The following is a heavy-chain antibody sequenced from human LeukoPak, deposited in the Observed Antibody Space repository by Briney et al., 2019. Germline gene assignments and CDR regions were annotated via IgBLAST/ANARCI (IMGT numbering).Heavy chain of an antibody. D-gene: IGHD6-13*01. J-gene: IGHJ5*02. Sequence: ASVKVSCKTSGYTFTDYYIHWVRQAPGQGLEWMGWMNPNSGGTNYAQQFQGRVTMTRDTSISTAYMGLTNLRSDDTAVYYCARGIAAPGGRWFDPWGQGTLVTVSS. CDR1: GYTFTDYY. CDR2: MNPNSGGT. V-gene: IGHV1-2*02. CDR3: ARGIAAPGGRWFDP.